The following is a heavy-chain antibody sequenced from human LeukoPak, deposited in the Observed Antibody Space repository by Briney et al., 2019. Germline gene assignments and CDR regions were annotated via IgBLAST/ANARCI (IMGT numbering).Heavy chain of an antibody. CDR3: ARVSGAYEFDY. CDR2: IYSGGST. J-gene: IGHJ4*02. V-gene: IGHV3-53*01. CDR1: GFTVSRNY. Sequence: GGSLRLTCAASGFTVSRNYMSWVRQAPGKGLGWVSVIYSGGSTYYAGSVRGRFTISRDNSKNTLYLQMNTLRAEDTAVYHCARVSGAYEFDYWGQGTLVTVSS. D-gene: IGHD5-12*01.